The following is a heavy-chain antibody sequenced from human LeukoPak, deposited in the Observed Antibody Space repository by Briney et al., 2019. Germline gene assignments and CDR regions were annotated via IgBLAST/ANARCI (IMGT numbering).Heavy chain of an antibody. Sequence: SETLSLTCTVSGYSISSGYYWGWIRQPPGKGLEWIGSIYHSGSTYYNPSLKSRVTISVDTSKNQFSLKLSSVTAADTAVYYCARAGYSGYDLAVDYWGQGTLVTVSS. CDR2: IYHSGST. CDR1: GYSISSGYY. D-gene: IGHD5-12*01. V-gene: IGHV4-38-2*02. J-gene: IGHJ4*02. CDR3: ARAGYSGYDLAVDY.